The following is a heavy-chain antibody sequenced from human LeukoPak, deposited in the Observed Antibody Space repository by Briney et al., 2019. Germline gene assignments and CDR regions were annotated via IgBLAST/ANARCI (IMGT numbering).Heavy chain of an antibody. CDR3: ALETKYSSLSPGFDY. J-gene: IGHJ4*02. CDR2: FSNSGGGT. CDR1: GFTFSDYA. Sequence: GGSLRLSCAASGFTFSDYAVNWVRQAPGKGLEGVSSFSNSGGGTKYADSVKGRFTISTDNFKNMLYLQMNSLRAEDTAVYYCALETKYSSLSPGFDYWGQGTLVTVSS. V-gene: IGHV3-23*01. D-gene: IGHD6-6*01.